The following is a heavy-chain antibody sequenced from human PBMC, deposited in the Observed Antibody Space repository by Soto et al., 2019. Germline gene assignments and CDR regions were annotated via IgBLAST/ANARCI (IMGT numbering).Heavy chain of an antibody. D-gene: IGHD6-19*01. Sequence: QVQLVQSGAEVKKPGASVTVSCNAAGYPFTSYGISWVRQAPGQGRRWMGWISAYNGNTNYAQKIQGRVTMTTDTSKSKDYMELRSLRSGATAVYYCARDLAGGAVALGSENAFDYWGQGTLVTVSS. J-gene: IGHJ4*02. V-gene: IGHV1-18*01. CDR3: ARDLAGGAVALGSENAFDY. CDR1: GYPFTSYG. CDR2: ISAYNGNT.